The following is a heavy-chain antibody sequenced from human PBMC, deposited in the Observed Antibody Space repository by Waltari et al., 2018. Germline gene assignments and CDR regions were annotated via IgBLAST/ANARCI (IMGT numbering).Heavy chain of an antibody. CDR2: ISYDGSNK. Sequence: QVQLVESGGGVVQPGRSMRLSCAASGFTFRSYAMHRVRQAPGKGLAWVAVISYDGSNKYYADAVKGRFTISRDNSKNTLYLQMNSLRAEDTAVYYCAREGYSSGWHDYWGQGTLVTVSS. D-gene: IGHD6-19*01. CDR3: AREGYSSGWHDY. J-gene: IGHJ4*02. V-gene: IGHV3-30-3*01. CDR1: GFTFRSYA.